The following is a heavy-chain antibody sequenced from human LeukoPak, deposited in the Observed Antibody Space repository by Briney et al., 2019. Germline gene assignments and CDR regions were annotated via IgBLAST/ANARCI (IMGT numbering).Heavy chain of an antibody. V-gene: IGHV4-31*03. CDR3: ARYCSSTSCRALGAFDI. Sequence: SETLSLTCTVSGGSISSGGYYWSWIRQHPGKGLEWIGYIYYSGSTYYNPSLKSRVTISVHTSKNQFSLKLSSVTAADTAVYYCARYCSSTSCRALGAFDIWGQGTMVTVSS. D-gene: IGHD2-2*01. CDR1: GGSISSGGYY. CDR2: IYYSGST. J-gene: IGHJ3*02.